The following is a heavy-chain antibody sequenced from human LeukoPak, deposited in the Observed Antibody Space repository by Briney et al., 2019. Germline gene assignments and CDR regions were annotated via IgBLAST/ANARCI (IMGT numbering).Heavy chain of an antibody. V-gene: IGHV3-30*03. D-gene: IGHD6-25*01. CDR2: ISFDGKNK. CDR3: VRESERQTASDYFYYMGV. Sequence: GGSLRLSCAASGFTFSSYSMNWVRQAPGKEQQWVSVISFDGKNKKYAGSVNGRFTISRDGSKNTLFLQMNSLRTEDTAVYYCVRESERQTASDYFYYMGVWGKGTTVTVSS. CDR1: GFTFSSYS. J-gene: IGHJ6*03.